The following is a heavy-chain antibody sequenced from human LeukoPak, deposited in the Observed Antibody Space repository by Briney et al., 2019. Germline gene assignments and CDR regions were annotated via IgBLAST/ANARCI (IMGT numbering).Heavy chain of an antibody. J-gene: IGHJ4*02. Sequence: ASVKVSCKASGYTFTSYDISWVRQATGQGLEWKGWMNPNSGNAGYAQRFQGRVTMTRNNSISTAYMELTSLRSEDTAVYYCGRPLQRGSWTQRALDYWGQGTLVTVSS. CDR3: GRPLQRGSWTQRALDY. CDR1: GYTFTSYD. CDR2: MNPNSGNA. V-gene: IGHV1-8*01. D-gene: IGHD3-10*01.